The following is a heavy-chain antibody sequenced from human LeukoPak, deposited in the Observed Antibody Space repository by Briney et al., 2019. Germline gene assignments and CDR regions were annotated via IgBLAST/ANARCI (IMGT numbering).Heavy chain of an antibody. V-gene: IGHV3-23*01. Sequence: GGSLRLSCGASGLTFISYAMSWVRQAPGKGLEWVSVISGSGDSTYYADSVKGRFTISRDNSKNTVYLQMNSLRVEDTARYYCAKVPSGRQGWGFDYWGQGTLVSVSS. CDR2: ISGSGDST. CDR1: GLTFISYA. D-gene: IGHD1-26*01. J-gene: IGHJ4*02. CDR3: AKVPSGRQGWGFDY.